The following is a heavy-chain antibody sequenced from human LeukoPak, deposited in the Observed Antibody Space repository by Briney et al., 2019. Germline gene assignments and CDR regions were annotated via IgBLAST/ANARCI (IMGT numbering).Heavy chain of an antibody. CDR1: GYTFTSYG. D-gene: IGHD4-17*01. V-gene: IGHV1-18*01. J-gene: IGHJ3*02. CDR2: ISAYNGNT. Sequence: ASVKVSCKASGYTFTSYGISWGRQAPGQGLEWMGWISAYNGNTNYAQKLQGRVTMTTDTSTSTAYMELRSLRFDDTAVYYCARPRDYGDYDAFDIWGQGTMVTVSS. CDR3: ARPRDYGDYDAFDI.